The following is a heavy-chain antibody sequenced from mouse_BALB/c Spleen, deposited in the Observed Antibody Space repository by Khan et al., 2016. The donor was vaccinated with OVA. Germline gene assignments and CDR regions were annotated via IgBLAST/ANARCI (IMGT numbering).Heavy chain of an antibody. CDR2: INPSSGYT. CDR1: GYTFTSYT. V-gene: IGHV1-4*01. J-gene: IGHJ2*01. Sequence: VQLQESGAELARPGASVKISCKASGYTFTSYTMHWVKQTPGKGLEWMGCINPSSGYTKYTHKFQDKVTFTSDNSSSTAYMQLSNLTSEDSAVYYCARTHEKWGQGTTLTVSS. CDR3: ARTHEK.